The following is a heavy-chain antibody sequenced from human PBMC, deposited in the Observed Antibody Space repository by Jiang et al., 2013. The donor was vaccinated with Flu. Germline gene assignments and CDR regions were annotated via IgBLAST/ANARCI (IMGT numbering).Heavy chain of an antibody. CDR3: ARDAVSSSSFATNLKRMKYYFDY. CDR1: GDSVSSNSAA. J-gene: IGHJ4*02. V-gene: IGHV6-1*01. D-gene: IGHD6-6*01. Sequence: QTLSLTCAISGDSVSSNSAAWNWIRQSPSRGLEWLGRTYYRSKWYNDYAVSVKSRITINPDTSKNQFSLQLNSVTPEDTAVYYCARDAVSSSSFATNLKRMKYYFDYWGQGTLVTVSS. CDR2: TYYRSKWYN.